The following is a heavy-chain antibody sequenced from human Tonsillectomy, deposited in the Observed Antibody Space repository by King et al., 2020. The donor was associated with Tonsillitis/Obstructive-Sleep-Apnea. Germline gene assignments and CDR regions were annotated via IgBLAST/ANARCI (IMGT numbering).Heavy chain of an antibody. Sequence: QLQESGPGLVKPSQTLSLTCTVSGGSISSGGYYWSWIRQHPGKGLEWIGYIYYSGSTYYNPSLKSRVTISVETSKNQFSLKLSSVTAADTAAYYCAREEYSSSWYPTESFDIWGQGTMVTVSS. CDR2: IYYSGST. D-gene: IGHD6-13*01. CDR3: AREEYSSSWYPTESFDI. CDR1: GGSISSGGYY. V-gene: IGHV4-31*03. J-gene: IGHJ3*02.